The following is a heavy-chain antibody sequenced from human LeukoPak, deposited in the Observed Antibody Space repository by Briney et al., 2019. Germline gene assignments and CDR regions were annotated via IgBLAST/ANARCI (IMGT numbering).Heavy chain of an antibody. J-gene: IGHJ3*01. D-gene: IGHD6-19*01. V-gene: IGHV4-59*08. CDR3: ARYSSGWKDAVDV. Sequence: SETLSLTCTVSGGSISKYYWSWIRQPPGKGLEWIGYIYYSGSTNYNPSLKSRVTISVDTSKNQFSLKLSSVTAADTAMYYCARYSSGWKDAVDVWGQGTMVTVSS. CDR1: GGSISKYY. CDR2: IYYSGST.